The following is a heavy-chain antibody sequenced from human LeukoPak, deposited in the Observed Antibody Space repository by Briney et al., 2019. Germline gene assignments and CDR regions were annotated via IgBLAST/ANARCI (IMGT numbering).Heavy chain of an antibody. D-gene: IGHD3-10*01. V-gene: IGHV1-24*01. CDR3: ATSSGSYYNLYYYYGMDV. CDR1: GYTLTELS. Sequence: ASVKVSCKVSGYTLTELSMHWVRQPPGKGHEWMGGFDLEDGETIYEQKFQVRVTMTEVTSTDTAYMELSSLRSEDTAVYYCATSSGSYYNLYYYYGMDVWGKGTTVTVSS. J-gene: IGHJ6*04. CDR2: FDLEDGET.